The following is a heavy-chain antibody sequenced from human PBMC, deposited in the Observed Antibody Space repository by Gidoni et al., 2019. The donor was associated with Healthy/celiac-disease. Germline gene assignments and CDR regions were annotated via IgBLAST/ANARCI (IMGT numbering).Heavy chain of an antibody. CDR1: GFPFGGYG. J-gene: IGHJ4*02. D-gene: IGHD1-26*01. Sequence: VQLVESGGGVVQPGGSLRPSCSASGFPFGGYGLHWVRQAPGKGLGWVAVIWYDGSNKYYADSVKGRFTISRDNSKNTLYLQMNSLRAEDTAVYYCARDYHIFGSHGFFDYWGQGTLVTVSS. CDR2: IWYDGSNK. CDR3: ARDYHIFGSHGFFDY. V-gene: IGHV3-33*01.